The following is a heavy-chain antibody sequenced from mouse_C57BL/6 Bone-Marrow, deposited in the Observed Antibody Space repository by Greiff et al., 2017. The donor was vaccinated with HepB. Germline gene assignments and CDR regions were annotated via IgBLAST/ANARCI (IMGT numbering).Heavy chain of an antibody. J-gene: IGHJ3*01. CDR1: GYTFTDYN. CDR3: ARSGYFWFAY. V-gene: IGHV1-22*01. D-gene: IGHD3-1*01. CDR2: INPNNGGT. Sequence: EVKLLESGPELVKPGASVKMSCKASGYTFTDYNMHWVKQSHGKSLEWIGYINPNNGGTSYNQKFKGKATLTVNKSSSTAYMELRSLTSEDSAVYYCARSGYFWFAYWGQGTLVTVSA.